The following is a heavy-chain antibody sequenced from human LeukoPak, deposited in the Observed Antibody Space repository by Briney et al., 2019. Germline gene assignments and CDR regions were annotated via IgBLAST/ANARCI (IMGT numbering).Heavy chain of an antibody. Sequence: PGGSLRLSCAASGFSFSSYWMHWVRQAPGKGLEWVSGISWNSGSIGYAGSVKGRFTISRDNAKNSLYLQMNSLRAEDTALYYCAKDIDGIVGATTDFDYWGQGTLVTVSS. V-gene: IGHV3-9*01. D-gene: IGHD1-26*01. CDR2: ISWNSGSI. CDR3: AKDIDGIVGATTDFDY. J-gene: IGHJ4*02. CDR1: GFSFSSYW.